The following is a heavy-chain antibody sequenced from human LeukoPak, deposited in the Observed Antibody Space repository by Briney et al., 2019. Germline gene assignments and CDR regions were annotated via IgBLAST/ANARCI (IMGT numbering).Heavy chain of an antibody. CDR3: ARDQTYYDILTAGMDV. Sequence: RRSLRLSCAASGFTFSSYGMHWVRQAPGKGLEWVAVIWYDGSNKYYADSVKGRFTISRDNSKNTLYLQMNSLRAEDTAVYYCARDQTYYDILTAGMDVWGQGTTVTVSS. J-gene: IGHJ6*02. CDR2: IWYDGSNK. CDR1: GFTFSSYG. V-gene: IGHV3-33*01. D-gene: IGHD3-9*01.